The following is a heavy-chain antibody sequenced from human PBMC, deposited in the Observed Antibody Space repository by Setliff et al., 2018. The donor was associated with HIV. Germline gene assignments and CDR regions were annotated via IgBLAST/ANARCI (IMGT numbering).Heavy chain of an antibody. J-gene: IGHJ6*02. CDR1: GGTFSSYA. CDR2: IIPIFGTA. Sequence: SVKVSCKASGGTFSSYAISWVRQAPGQGLEWMGGIIPIFGTANYAQKFQGRVTITTDESTSTAYMELSSLRSEDTAVYYCAREGRVKTDCSSTSCYVGGMDVWGQGTTVTV. CDR3: AREGRVKTDCSSTSCYVGGMDV. V-gene: IGHV1-69*05. D-gene: IGHD2-2*01.